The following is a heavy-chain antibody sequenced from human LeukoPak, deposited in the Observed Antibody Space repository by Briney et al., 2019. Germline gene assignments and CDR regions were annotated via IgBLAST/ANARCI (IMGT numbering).Heavy chain of an antibody. J-gene: IGHJ5*02. CDR2: ISSSGSTL. V-gene: IGHV3-11*04. CDR1: GFTFSDYY. Sequence: NPGGSLRLSCAASGFTFSDYYMSWIRQAPGKGLEWVSYISSSGSTLYYADSVKGRFTISRDNAKNSLYLQMNSLRAEDTAVYYCAREESGYEGWFDPWGQGTLVTVSS. CDR3: AREESGYEGWFDP. D-gene: IGHD5-12*01.